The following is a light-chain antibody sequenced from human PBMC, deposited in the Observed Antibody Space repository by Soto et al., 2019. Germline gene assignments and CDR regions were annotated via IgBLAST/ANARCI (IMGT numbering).Light chain of an antibody. CDR2: GAS. V-gene: IGKV3D-15*01. CDR3: QQYNNWPRT. Sequence: EIVMTQSPATLSVSPGERASLYCRASQSVSSNLAWYQQKPGQPPRILIYGASTRDTGIPARFSGIGSGTEFTLTISSLQSEDFSVYYCQQYNNWPRTFGQGTKVDI. J-gene: IGKJ1*01. CDR1: QSVSSN.